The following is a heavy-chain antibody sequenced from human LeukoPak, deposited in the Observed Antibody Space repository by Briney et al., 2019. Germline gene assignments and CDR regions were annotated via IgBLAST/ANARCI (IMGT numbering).Heavy chain of an antibody. D-gene: IGHD2-2*01. V-gene: IGHV3-30*02. CDR3: AKDAARYCSSTSCYEFQH. Sequence: PGGSLRLSCAASGFTFSSYGMHWVRQAPGKGLEWVTFIRYDGSNKYYADSVKGRFTISRDNSKNTLYLQMNSLRAEDTAVYYCAKDAARYCSSTSCYEFQHWGQGTLVTVSS. J-gene: IGHJ1*01. CDR2: IRYDGSNK. CDR1: GFTFSSYG.